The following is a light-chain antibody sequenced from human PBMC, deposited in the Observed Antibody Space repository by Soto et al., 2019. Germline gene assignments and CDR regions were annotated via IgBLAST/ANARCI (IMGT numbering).Light chain of an antibody. CDR1: NSDIGTHNS. Sequence: QSALTQPASVSGSPGQSISISWTGTNSDIGTHNSVSWYRQHPGKAPKLIIYEVSKRPSGISNRFSGSKSANTASLTISGLQADDEADYFCASNTPTWVFGGGTKLTVL. CDR3: ASNTPTWV. V-gene: IGLV2-14*03. J-gene: IGLJ3*02. CDR2: EVS.